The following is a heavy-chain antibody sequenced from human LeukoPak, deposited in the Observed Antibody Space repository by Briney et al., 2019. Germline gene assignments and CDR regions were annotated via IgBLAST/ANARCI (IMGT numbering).Heavy chain of an antibody. CDR3: ARASYYYDSSGYPIYYFDY. CDR1: GGSFSGYY. J-gene: IGHJ4*02. Sequence: PSETLSLTCAVYGGSFSGYYWSWIRQPPGKGLEWIGYIYYSGSTNYNPSLKSRVTISVDTSKNQFSLKLSSVTAADTAVYYCARASYYYDSSGYPIYYFDYWGQGTLVTVSS. D-gene: IGHD3-22*01. CDR2: IYYSGST. V-gene: IGHV4-59*01.